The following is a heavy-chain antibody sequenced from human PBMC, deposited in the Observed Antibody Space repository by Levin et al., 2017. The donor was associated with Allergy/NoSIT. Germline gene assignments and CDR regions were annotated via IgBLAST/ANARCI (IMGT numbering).Heavy chain of an antibody. CDR1: GDSITQSY. CDR2: FYYSWST. Sequence: TASETLSLTCTVSGDSITQSYWAWIRQPPGKELEWIGYFYYSWSTTYNPSLKGRVTISRDTSKNQYSLQLHSVTAADTAVYYCARGGVLWFGESCGFDFWGQGVRVTVSS. J-gene: IGHJ4*02. CDR3: ARGGVLWFGESCGFDF. D-gene: IGHD3-10*01. V-gene: IGHV4-59*01.